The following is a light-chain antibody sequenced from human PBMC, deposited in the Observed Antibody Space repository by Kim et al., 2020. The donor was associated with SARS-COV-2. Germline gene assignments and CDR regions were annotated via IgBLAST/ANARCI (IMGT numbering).Light chain of an antibody. V-gene: IGLV10-54*01. CDR2: RNT. CDR3: SAGDSRLSAWV. Sequence: QTAKITCTRNSNNRGNIGAVWLQQYQGPPPKVLSYRNTNRPSGISERLSSSRSGNTASLTITGLQPEDEGDYYCSAGDSRLSAWVFGGGTRLTVL. J-gene: IGLJ3*02. CDR1: SNNRGNIG.